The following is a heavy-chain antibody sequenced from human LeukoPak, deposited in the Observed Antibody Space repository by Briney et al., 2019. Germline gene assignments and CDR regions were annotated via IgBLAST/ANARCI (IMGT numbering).Heavy chain of an antibody. CDR3: AREGRITGTRRSFDY. V-gene: IGHV3-48*01. Sequence: GGSLRLSCAASGFTFSSYSMHWVRQAPGKGLEWVSYISSSSSTIYYADSVKGRFTISRDNAKNSLYLQMNSLRAEDTAVYYCAREGRITGTRRSFDYWGQGTLVTVSS. D-gene: IGHD1-20*01. CDR1: GFTFSSYS. CDR2: ISSSSSTI. J-gene: IGHJ4*02.